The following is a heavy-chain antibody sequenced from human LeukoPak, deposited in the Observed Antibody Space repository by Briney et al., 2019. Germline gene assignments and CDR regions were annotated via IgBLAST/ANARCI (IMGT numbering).Heavy chain of an antibody. V-gene: IGHV3-74*01. D-gene: IGHD1-14*01. CDR1: GFTFGNSW. CDR3: VVVVEPPGSDGFDA. Sequence: GGSLRLSCAASGFTFGNSWVHWVRQAPGKGLVWVSLINADGTTTTYADSVKGRFTISRDNARNTVSLQMNSLTIEDTAVYYCVVVVEPPGSDGFDAWGQGTMIAVSS. CDR2: INADGTTT. J-gene: IGHJ3*01.